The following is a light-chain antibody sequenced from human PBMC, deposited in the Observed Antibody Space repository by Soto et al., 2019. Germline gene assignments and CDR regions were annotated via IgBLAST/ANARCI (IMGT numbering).Light chain of an antibody. CDR2: DVT. V-gene: IGLV2-14*03. Sequence: QSALTQPASVSGSPGQSITISCTGTSSDVGGCDHVSWYQQHPGKAPKLIIYDVTVRPSGISRRFSGSKSDNTASLAVSGLQPEDEADYYCSSYTNKDTLLFGGGTKVTVL. CDR3: SSYTNKDTLL. J-gene: IGLJ3*02. CDR1: SSDVGGCDH.